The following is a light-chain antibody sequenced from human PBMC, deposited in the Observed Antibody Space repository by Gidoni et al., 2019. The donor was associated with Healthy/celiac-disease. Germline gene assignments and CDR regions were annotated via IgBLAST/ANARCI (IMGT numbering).Light chain of an antibody. CDR2: KAS. V-gene: IGKV1-5*03. J-gene: IGKJ2*01. CDR3: QQYNSYST. CDR1: QSISSW. Sequence: DIQMTQSPSTLSASVGDRVTITCRASQSISSWLAWYQQKPGKAPKLLIYKASSLERGVPSRFSGSGSGTEFTLTISSLQPDDFATYYCQQYNSYSTFXQXTKLXIK.